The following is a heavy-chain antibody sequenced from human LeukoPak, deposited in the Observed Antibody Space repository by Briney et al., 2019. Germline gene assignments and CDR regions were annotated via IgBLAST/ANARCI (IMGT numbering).Heavy chain of an antibody. J-gene: IGHJ6*03. CDR1: GFSVSNNY. V-gene: IGHV3-21*04. CDR3: GGRRGYYHYMDV. Sequence: GGSLRLSCAASGFSVSNNYMNWVRQAPGKGLEWVSSISNTGTNTYYADSVKGRFTISRDNSKNTLSLQMNSLTAEDTAVYYCGGRRGYYHYMDVWGKGTTVTVSS. D-gene: IGHD3-3*01. CDR2: ISNTGTNT.